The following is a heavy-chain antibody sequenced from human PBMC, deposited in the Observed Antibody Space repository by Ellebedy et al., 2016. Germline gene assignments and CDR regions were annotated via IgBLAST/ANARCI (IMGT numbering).Heavy chain of an antibody. D-gene: IGHD3-10*02. CDR2: INPESGAT. J-gene: IGHJ1*01. CDR1: GFRFTGYF. V-gene: IGHV1-2*02. Sequence: ASVKVSXKTSGFRFTGYFIHWVRQAPGQGLEWMGWINPESGATSYSKTFEGRVTMTRDTSISIAYMELTGLRYDDTAVFYCAVDYNVNSVYYWGRGTLVTVSS. CDR3: AVDYNVNSVYY.